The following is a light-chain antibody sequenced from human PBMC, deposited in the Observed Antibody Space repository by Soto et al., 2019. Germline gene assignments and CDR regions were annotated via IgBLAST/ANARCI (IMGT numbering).Light chain of an antibody. CDR1: QSVSSTY. CDR2: GTS. CDR3: QQSET. J-gene: IGKJ1*01. Sequence: EIVLTQSPCTLSWSPGERATLSCRASQSVSSTYLAWYQQRPGQAPRLLIYGTSSRATGIPDRVSGSGSGTDFTLTIRRLEPEDFAVYYCQQSETFGQGTKVDIK. V-gene: IGKV3-20*01.